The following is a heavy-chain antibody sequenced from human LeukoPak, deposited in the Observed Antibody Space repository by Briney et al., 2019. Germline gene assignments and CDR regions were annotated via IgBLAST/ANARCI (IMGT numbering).Heavy chain of an antibody. CDR3: ARSRRDGYNLDAFDI. CDR2: INHSGST. CDR1: GGSFSGYY. D-gene: IGHD5-24*01. V-gene: IGHV4-34*01. J-gene: IGHJ3*02. Sequence: SETLSLTCAVYGGSFSGYYWSWIRQPPGKGLEWIGEINHSGSTNYNPSLKSRVTISVDTSKNQFSLKLSSVTAADTAVYYCARSRRDGYNLDAFDIWGQGTMVTASS.